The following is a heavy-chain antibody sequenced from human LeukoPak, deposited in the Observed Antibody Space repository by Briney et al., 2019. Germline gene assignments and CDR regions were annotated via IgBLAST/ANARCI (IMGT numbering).Heavy chain of an antibody. CDR1: GYTFTSYY. Sequence: GASVKVSCKASGYTFTSYYMHWVRQAPGQGLEWMGWINPNSGGTNYAQKFQGRVTMTRDTSISTAYMELSRLRSDDTAVYYCARDQDSSSPRGFDPWGQGTLVTVSS. V-gene: IGHV1-2*02. D-gene: IGHD6-13*01. CDR2: INPNSGGT. CDR3: ARDQDSSSPRGFDP. J-gene: IGHJ5*02.